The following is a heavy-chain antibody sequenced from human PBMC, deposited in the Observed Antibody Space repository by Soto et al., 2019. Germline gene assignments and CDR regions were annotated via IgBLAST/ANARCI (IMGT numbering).Heavy chain of an antibody. CDR1: GFTFSSYA. D-gene: IGHD2-2*01. V-gene: IGHV3-23*01. CDR2: ISGSGGST. Sequence: GGSLRLSCAASGFTFSSYAMSWVRQAPGKGLEWVSAISGSGGSTYYADSVKGRFTISRDNSKNTLYLQMNSLRAEDTAVYYCAKGVVPAAISGYYYYMDVWGKGTTVTVSS. CDR3: AKGVVPAAISGYYYYMDV. J-gene: IGHJ6*03.